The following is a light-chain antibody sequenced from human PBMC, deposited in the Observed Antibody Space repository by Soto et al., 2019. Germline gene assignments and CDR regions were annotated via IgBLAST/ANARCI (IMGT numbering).Light chain of an antibody. CDR2: KDS. V-gene: IGLV3-27*01. Sequence: SYELTQPSSVSVSLGQTARITCSGDVLAKKYARWFQQKPGQAPVLVIYKDSERPSGIPERFSGSSSGTTVTLTISGAQVEDEADYYCYSAADNKEVFGGGTKLTVL. CDR3: YSAADNKEV. CDR1: VLAKKY. J-gene: IGLJ2*01.